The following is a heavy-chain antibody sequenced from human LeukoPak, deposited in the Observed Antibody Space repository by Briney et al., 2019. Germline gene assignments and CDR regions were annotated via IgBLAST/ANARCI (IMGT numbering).Heavy chain of an antibody. CDR2: IYYSGST. Sequence: PSETLSLTCTVSGGSISSGGYYWSWIRQPPGKGLEWIGYIYYSGSTYYNPSLKSRVTISVDTSKNQFSLKLSSVTAADTAIYYCARDGRAGSLFAYWGQGTLVTVSS. CDR1: GGSISSGGYY. V-gene: IGHV4-30-4*02. CDR3: ARDGRAGSLFAY. J-gene: IGHJ4*02. D-gene: IGHD6-19*01.